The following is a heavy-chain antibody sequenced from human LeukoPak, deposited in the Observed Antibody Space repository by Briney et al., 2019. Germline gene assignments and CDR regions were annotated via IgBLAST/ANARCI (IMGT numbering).Heavy chain of an antibody. V-gene: IGHV4-59*01. D-gene: IGHD3-22*01. J-gene: IGHJ6*03. Sequence: SEALSLTCTVSGGSISSYYWSWVRQPPGKGLEWIGFVYYTGSTNYSPSLKSRVTISVDTSKNQFSLKLSSVTAADTAVYYCARGIVGVTNYYYYYYMDVWGKGTTVTISS. CDR3: ARGIVGVTNYYYYYYMDV. CDR1: GGSISSYY. CDR2: VYYTGST.